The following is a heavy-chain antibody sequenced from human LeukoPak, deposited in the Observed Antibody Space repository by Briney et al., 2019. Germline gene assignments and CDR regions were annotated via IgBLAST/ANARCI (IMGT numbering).Heavy chain of an antibody. D-gene: IGHD4-23*01. V-gene: IGHV3-48*04. J-gene: IGHJ4*02. CDR1: GFTFSSYS. CDR2: ISSSSSTI. Sequence: GGSLRLSCAASGFTFSSYSMNWVRQAPGKGLEWVSYISSSSSTIYYADSVKGRFTISRDNAKNSLYLQMNSLRAEDTAVYYLAKLGYGGSGDYWGQGTLVSVSS. CDR3: AKLGYGGSGDY.